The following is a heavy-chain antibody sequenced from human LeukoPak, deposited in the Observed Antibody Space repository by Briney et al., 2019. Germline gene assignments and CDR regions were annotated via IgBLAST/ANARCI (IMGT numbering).Heavy chain of an antibody. CDR1: GGSISSYY. D-gene: IGHD2-2*01. V-gene: IGHV4-59*01. CDR2: IYYSGSS. Sequence: PSETLSLTCSVSGGSISSYYWTWIRQPPDKGLEWIGYIYYSGSSNYNPSLKSRVTISLDTSMNQFSLKLNSVTAADTAVYYCARVSVRPVVVPAAMIGFDYWGQGTLVTVSS. J-gene: IGHJ4*02. CDR3: ARVSVRPVVVPAAMIGFDY.